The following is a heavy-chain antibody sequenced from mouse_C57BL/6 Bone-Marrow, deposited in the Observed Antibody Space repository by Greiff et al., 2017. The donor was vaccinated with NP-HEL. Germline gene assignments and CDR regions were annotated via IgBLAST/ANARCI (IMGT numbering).Heavy chain of an antibody. CDR1: GFTFSSYG. CDR2: ISSGGSYT. CDR3: ARDYYGSSYVAY. Sequence: EVKLVESGGDLVKPGGSLKLSCAASGFTFSSYGMSWVRQTPDKRLEWVATISSGGSYTYYPDSVKGRFTISRDNAKNTLYLQMSSLKSEDTAMYYCARDYYGSSYVAYWGQGTLVTVSA. D-gene: IGHD1-1*01. J-gene: IGHJ3*01. V-gene: IGHV5-6*01.